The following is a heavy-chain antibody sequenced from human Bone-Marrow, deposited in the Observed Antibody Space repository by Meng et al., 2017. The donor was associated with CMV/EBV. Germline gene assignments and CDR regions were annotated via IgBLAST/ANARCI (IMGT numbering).Heavy chain of an antibody. J-gene: IGHJ4*02. CDR3: ARSLRRSSSSSAGFDY. D-gene: IGHD6-6*01. Sequence: ASVKVSCKASLYTFIDHHMHWVRQAPGQGLEWVGLINPTTGDTKYAQRFQGRVTLSRDTSISTAYMDLSGLRSDDTAVYYCARSLRRSSSSSAGFDYWGQGTRVTVSS. CDR1: LYTFIDHH. CDR2: INPTTGDT. V-gene: IGHV1-2*02.